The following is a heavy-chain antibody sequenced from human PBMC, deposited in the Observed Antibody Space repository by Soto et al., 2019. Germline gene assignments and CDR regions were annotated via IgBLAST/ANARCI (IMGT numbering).Heavy chain of an antibody. J-gene: IGHJ4*02. D-gene: IGHD2-21*02. Sequence: EVQLVESEGGLVQPGGSLRLSCEASGFIFTTSDMSWVRQAPGKGLEWISSITITGDTTHYADSVKGRFTISRDNSRNTVYLQMNSRGVAATAVYYWAKGGGGDHGYWGQGTLVAVSS. V-gene: IGHV3-23*04. CDR1: GFIFTTSD. CDR3: AKGGGGDHGY. CDR2: ITITGDTT.